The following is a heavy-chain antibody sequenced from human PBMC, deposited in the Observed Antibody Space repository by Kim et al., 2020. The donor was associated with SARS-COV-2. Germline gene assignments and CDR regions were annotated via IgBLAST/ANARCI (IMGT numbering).Heavy chain of an antibody. CDR3: ARVGLGVRGAGYYYYGMDV. J-gene: IGHJ6*02. Sequence: GGSLRLSCAASGFTFSSYSMNWVRQAPGKGLEWVSYISSSSSTIYYADSVKGRFTISRDNAKNSLYLQMNSLRDEDTAVYYCARVGLGVRGAGYYYYGMDVWGQGTTVTVSS. D-gene: IGHD3-10*01. CDR2: ISSSSSTI. CDR1: GFTFSSYS. V-gene: IGHV3-48*02.